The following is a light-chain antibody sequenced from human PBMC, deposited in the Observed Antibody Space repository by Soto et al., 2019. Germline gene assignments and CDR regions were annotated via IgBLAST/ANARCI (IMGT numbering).Light chain of an antibody. J-gene: IGLJ2*01. V-gene: IGLV2-23*01. CDR2: EGN. CDR1: SSDVGSYNL. CDR3: CSYAGGPRPVL. Sequence: QSALTQPASVSGSPRQSITISCTGASSDVGSYNLVSWYQQHPGKAPKLIIYEGNKRPSGISNRFSGSKSGNTASLTISGLQAEDEADYYCCSYAGGPRPVLFGGGTKVTVL.